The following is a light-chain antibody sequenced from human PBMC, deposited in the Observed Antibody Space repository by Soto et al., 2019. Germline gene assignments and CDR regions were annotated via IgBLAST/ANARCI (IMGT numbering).Light chain of an antibody. CDR3: QQRSNWPLT. CDR2: DAS. V-gene: IGKV3-11*01. Sequence: EIVLTQSPATLSLSPGGRVTLSCRASQSISSHLAWYQQKPGQAPRLLMYDASNRATGIPARFSGSGSGTDFTLTISSLEPEDFAVYYCQQRSNWPLTFGGGTKVEIK. CDR1: QSISSH. J-gene: IGKJ4*01.